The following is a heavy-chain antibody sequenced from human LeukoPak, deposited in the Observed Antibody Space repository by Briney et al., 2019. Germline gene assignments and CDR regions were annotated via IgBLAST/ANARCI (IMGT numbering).Heavy chain of an antibody. J-gene: IGHJ4*02. CDR2: IYYSGST. CDR1: GGSISSGGYY. Sequence: SQTLSLTCTVSGGSISSGGYYWSWIRQHPGKGLEWIGYIYYSGSTYYNPSLKSRVTISVDTSKNQFSLKLSSVTAADTAVYYCARDKAGGVTTDTFHFDYWGQGTLVTVSS. CDR3: ARDKAGGVTTDTFHFDY. D-gene: IGHD5-18*01. V-gene: IGHV4-31*03.